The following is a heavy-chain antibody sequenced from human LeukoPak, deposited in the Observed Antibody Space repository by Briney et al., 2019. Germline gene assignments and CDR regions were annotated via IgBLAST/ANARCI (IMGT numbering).Heavy chain of an antibody. J-gene: IGHJ6*02. CDR2: ISYDGSNK. CDR1: GFTFSSYA. CDR3: AREIQLSGPGNFWSGYYHYYYYGMDV. Sequence: TGGSLRLSCAASGFTFSSYAMSWVRQAPGKGLEWVAVISYDGSNKYYADSVKGRFTISRDNSKNTLYLQMNSLRAEDTAVYYCAREIQLSGPGNFWSGYYHYYYYGMDVWGQGTTVTVSS. D-gene: IGHD3-3*01. V-gene: IGHV3-30-3*01.